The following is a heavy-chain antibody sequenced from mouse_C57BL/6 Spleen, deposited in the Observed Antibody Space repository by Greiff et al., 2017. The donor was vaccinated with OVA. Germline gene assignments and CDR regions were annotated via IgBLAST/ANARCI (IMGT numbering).Heavy chain of an antibody. J-gene: IGHJ2*01. CDR2: ISDGGSYT. Sequence: EVKVVESGGGLVKPGGSLKLSCAASGFTFSSYAMSWVRQTPEKRLEWVATISDGGSYTYYPDNVKGRFTISRDNAKNNLYLQMSHLKSEDTAMYYCARERITPFDYWGQGTTLTVSS. CDR3: ARERITPFDY. CDR1: GFTFSSYA. V-gene: IGHV5-4*01. D-gene: IGHD1-1*01.